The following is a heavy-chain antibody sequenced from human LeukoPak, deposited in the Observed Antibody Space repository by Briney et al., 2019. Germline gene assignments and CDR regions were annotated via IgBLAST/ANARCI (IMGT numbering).Heavy chain of an antibody. CDR2: ISYDGSNK. J-gene: IGHJ4*02. CDR1: GFTFSSHG. CDR3: AKGTNTAMAPGDY. Sequence: PGRSLRLSCAASGFTFSSHGMHWVRQAPGKGLEWVAVISYDGSNKYYADSVKGRFTISRDNPKNTLYLQMNSLRAEDTAVYYCAKGTNTAMAPGDYWGQGTLVTVSS. V-gene: IGHV3-30*18. D-gene: IGHD5-18*01.